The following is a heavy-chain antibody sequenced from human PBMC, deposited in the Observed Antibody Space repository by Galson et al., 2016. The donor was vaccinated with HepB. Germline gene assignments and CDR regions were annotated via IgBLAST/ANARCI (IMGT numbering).Heavy chain of an antibody. J-gene: IGHJ2*01. CDR1: GFTFSSYD. CDR3: ATSVYGDYRFDDWYFDL. CDR2: IGTAGDT. Sequence: SLRLSCAASGFTFSSYDMHWVRQATGKGLEGVSGIGTAGDTYYPGSVKGRFTISREDAKNSLYLQMNSLRAGDTAVYYCATSVYGDYRFDDWYFDLWGRGTLVTVSS. D-gene: IGHD4-17*01. V-gene: IGHV3-13*04.